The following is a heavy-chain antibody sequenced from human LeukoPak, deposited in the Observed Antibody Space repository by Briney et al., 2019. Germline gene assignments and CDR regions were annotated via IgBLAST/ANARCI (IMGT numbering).Heavy chain of an antibody. CDR1: GYTFTSYA. Sequence: GASVKVSCKASGYTFTSYAMNWARQAPGQGLEWMGWINTNTGNPTYAQGFTGRFVFSLDTSVSTAYLQISSLKAEDTAVYYCARAHRSTRHYGMDVWGQGTTVTVSS. CDR2: INTNTGNP. J-gene: IGHJ6*02. D-gene: IGHD2-2*01. CDR3: ARAHRSTRHYGMDV. V-gene: IGHV7-4-1*02.